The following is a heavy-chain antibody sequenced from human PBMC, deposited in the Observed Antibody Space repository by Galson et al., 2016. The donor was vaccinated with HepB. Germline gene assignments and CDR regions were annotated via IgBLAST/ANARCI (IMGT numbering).Heavy chain of an antibody. D-gene: IGHD3-10*01. CDR3: ARGRTEGSDY. CDR1: GYTFTRHW. V-gene: IGHV5-51*01. Sequence: QSGAEVKKSGESLKISCKGSGYTFTRHWIGWVRQLPGKGLEWMGTIYPGDSDTKYSPSFQGQVTISVDKSINTAYLQWSSLKTSDTARYYCARGRTEGSDYWGQGTLVSVSS. J-gene: IGHJ4*02. CDR2: IYPGDSDT.